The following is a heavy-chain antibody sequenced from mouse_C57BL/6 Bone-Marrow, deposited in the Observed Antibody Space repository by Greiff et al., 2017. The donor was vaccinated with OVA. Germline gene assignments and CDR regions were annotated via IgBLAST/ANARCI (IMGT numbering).Heavy chain of an antibody. CDR3: ARGYGSSYRYFDV. D-gene: IGHD1-1*01. CDR1: GYTFTNYW. Sequence: QVQLQQSGAELVRPGTSVKMSCKASGYTFTNYWIGWAKQRPGHGLEWIGDIYPGGGYTNYNEKFKGKATLTADKSSSTAYMQFSSLTSEDSAIYYCARGYGSSYRYFDVWGTGTTVTVSS. V-gene: IGHV1-63*01. CDR2: IYPGGGYT. J-gene: IGHJ1*03.